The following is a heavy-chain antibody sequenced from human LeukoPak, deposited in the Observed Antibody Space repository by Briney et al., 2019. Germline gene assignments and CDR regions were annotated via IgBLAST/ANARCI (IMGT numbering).Heavy chain of an antibody. J-gene: IGHJ6*02. CDR2: ISYDGSNK. Sequence: GGSLRLSCAASGFTFSSYGMHWVRQAPGKGLERVAVISYDGSNKYYADSVKGRFTISRDNSKNTLYLQMNSLRAEDTAVYYCAKDGGGSLEWLPPMDVWGQGTTVTVSS. D-gene: IGHD3-3*01. CDR1: GFTFSSYG. CDR3: AKDGGGSLEWLPPMDV. V-gene: IGHV3-30*18.